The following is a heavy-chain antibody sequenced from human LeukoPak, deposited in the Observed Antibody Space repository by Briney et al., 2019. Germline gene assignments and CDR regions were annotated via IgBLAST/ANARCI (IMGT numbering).Heavy chain of an antibody. Sequence: GGSLRLSCAASGFTLSNYEMNWVRQAPGKGLEWISYISSSGRTIYYADSVKGRFTISRDNAKNPLSLQMNGLRVEDTALYYCAREEHYYDAFDMWGQGTMVTVSS. CDR1: GFTLSNYE. J-gene: IGHJ3*02. CDR3: AREEHYYDAFDM. V-gene: IGHV3-48*03. D-gene: IGHD3-10*01. CDR2: ISSSGRTI.